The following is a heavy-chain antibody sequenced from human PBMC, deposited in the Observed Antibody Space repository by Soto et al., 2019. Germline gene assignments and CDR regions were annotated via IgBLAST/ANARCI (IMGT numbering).Heavy chain of an antibody. Sequence: QVHLVQSGAEVKKPGSSVKVSCKAPGGTFSNHAINWVRQAPGQGLEWMGRIIPIFSTTNYAKKFQGRVTMPADETTITAYLEPSSLKQDDTAVYYSAREVAADGPLREDVFDNWGQGTLVTVSS. D-gene: IGHD6-13*01. J-gene: IGHJ3*02. V-gene: IGHV1-69*12. CDR2: IIPIFSTT. CDR3: AREVAADGPLREDVFDN. CDR1: GGTFSNHA.